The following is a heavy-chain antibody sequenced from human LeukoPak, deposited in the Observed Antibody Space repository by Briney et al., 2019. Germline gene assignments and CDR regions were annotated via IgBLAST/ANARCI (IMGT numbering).Heavy chain of an antibody. CDR1: GGSFSGYY. V-gene: IGHV4-34*01. J-gene: IGHJ3*02. CDR2: INHSGST. Sequence: SETLSLTCAVYGGSFSGYYWSWIRQPPGKGLEWIGEINHSGSTNYNPSLKSRVTISVDTSKNQFSLKLSSVTAADTAVYYCARHTVVTPYAFDIWGQGTMVTVSS. CDR3: ARHTVVTPYAFDI. D-gene: IGHD4-23*01.